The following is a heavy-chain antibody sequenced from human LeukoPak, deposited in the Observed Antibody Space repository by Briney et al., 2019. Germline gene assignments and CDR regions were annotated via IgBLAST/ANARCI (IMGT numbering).Heavy chain of an antibody. CDR1: GFTFSSYA. Sequence: GGSLRLSCAASGFTFSSYAMSWVRPAPGKGLEWVSTISGGGRSTDYADSVKGQFTISRDNSKNTLYLQMNSLRAEDTAVYYCARERYFDYWGQGTLVTVSS. V-gene: IGHV3-23*01. J-gene: IGHJ4*02. CDR2: ISGGGRST. CDR3: ARERYFDY.